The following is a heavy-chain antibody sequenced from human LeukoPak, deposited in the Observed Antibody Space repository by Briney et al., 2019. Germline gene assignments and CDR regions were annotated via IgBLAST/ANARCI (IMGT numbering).Heavy chain of an antibody. Sequence: ASVKVSCKASGYTFTGYYMHWVRQAPGQGLEWMGWINPNSGGTNYAQKFQGRVTMTRNTSISTAYMELSGLRSEDTAVYYCARDNGGTAMAYYYYYYMDVWGKGTTVTISS. CDR3: ARDNGGTAMAYYYYYYMDV. CDR2: INPNSGGT. V-gene: IGHV1-2*02. J-gene: IGHJ6*03. D-gene: IGHD5-18*01. CDR1: GYTFTGYY.